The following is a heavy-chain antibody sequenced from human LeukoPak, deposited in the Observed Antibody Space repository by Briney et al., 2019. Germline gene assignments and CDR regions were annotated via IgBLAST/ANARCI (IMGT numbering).Heavy chain of an antibody. D-gene: IGHD6-19*01. V-gene: IGHV3-7*01. Sequence: GGSLRLSCTTSGFTFINYWMSWVRQAPGKGLEWVANIKQDGSQKYYVDSVRGRFTISRDNAKNSLYLQLNSLRAEDTAVYYCARALQWLVPGDYWGQGTLVTVSS. CDR1: GFTFINYW. CDR2: IKQDGSQK. J-gene: IGHJ4*02. CDR3: ARALQWLVPGDY.